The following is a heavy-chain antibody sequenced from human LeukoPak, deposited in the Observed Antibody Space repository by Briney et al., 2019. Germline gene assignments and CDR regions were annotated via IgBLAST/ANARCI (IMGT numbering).Heavy chain of an antibody. V-gene: IGHV4-59*08. CDR3: ARHDYDSSGYYSLYFDY. CDR2: IYYSGST. Sequence: PSETLSLTCTVSGGSISSYYWSWIRQPPGKGLEWIGYIYYSGSTNYNPSLKSRVTISVDTSKNQFSLKLSSVTAADTAVYYCARHDYDSSGYYSLYFDYWGQGTLVTVSS. D-gene: IGHD3-22*01. CDR1: GGSISSYY. J-gene: IGHJ4*02.